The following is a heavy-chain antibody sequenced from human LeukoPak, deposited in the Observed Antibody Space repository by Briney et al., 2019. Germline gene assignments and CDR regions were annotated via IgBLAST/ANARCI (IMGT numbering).Heavy chain of an antibody. V-gene: IGHV4-59*12. Sequence: SETLSLTCTVSGGSISDYYWNWIRQPPGKGLEWVAYVHYSGTTKYNPSLQSRVTTAVDMSKKEVSLRLDSVTAADTAVYYCAGDMRGSAKVWFDSWGQGVQVIVSS. CDR1: GGSISDYY. D-gene: IGHD3-10*01. J-gene: IGHJ5*01. CDR2: VHYSGTT. CDR3: AGDMRGSAKVWFDS.